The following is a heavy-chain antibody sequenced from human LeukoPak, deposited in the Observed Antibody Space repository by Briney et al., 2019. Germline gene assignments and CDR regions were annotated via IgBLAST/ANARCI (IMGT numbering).Heavy chain of an antibody. CDR2: IYYSGST. CDR1: GGSISSYY. D-gene: IGHD2-2*01. Sequence: NPSETLSLTCTVSGGSISSYYWSWIRQPPGKGLEWIGYIYYSGSTNYNPSLKSRVTISVDTSKNQFSLKLSSVTAADTAVYYCARDIHRCCSTSCPGNAFDIWGQGTMVTVSS. CDR3: ARDIHRCCSTSCPGNAFDI. J-gene: IGHJ3*02. V-gene: IGHV4-59*01.